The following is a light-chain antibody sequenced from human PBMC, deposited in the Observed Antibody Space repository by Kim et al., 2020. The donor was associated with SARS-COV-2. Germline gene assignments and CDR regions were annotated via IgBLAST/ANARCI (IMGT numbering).Light chain of an antibody. CDR3: QQANNWPPLT. CDR1: QTIKNR. Sequence: SPGERAALSCRASQTIKNRLVWYQHNPGQAPRLLIYDATTRATGIPARFIGSGSETDFTLTISNLQSEDFAVYYCQQANNWPPLTFGQGTKVDIK. CDR2: DAT. J-gene: IGKJ1*01. V-gene: IGKV3-15*01.